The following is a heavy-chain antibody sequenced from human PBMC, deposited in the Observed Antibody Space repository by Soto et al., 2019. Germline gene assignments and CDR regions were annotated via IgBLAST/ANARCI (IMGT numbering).Heavy chain of an antibody. CDR3: ARGVDYDSSAYYFFF. Sequence: PSVKVSCKASGGTFSRYALNWVRQAPGQGPEWRGGIVPIFGKPKYAQKFQGRVTITADESTSTAYMELSSLRSEDTAVYYCARGVDYDSSAYYFFFWGQGTLVTVSS. D-gene: IGHD3-22*01. V-gene: IGHV1-69*13. CDR2: IVPIFGKP. CDR1: GGTFSRYA. J-gene: IGHJ4*02.